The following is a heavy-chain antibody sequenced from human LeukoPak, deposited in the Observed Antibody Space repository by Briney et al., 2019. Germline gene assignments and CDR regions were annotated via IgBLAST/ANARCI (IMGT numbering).Heavy chain of an antibody. CDR3: AKDLISSGSN. CDR2: ISYDGSNK. CDR1: GFTFSSYA. J-gene: IGHJ4*02. D-gene: IGHD3-22*01. V-gene: IGHV3-30*04. Sequence: GGSLRLSCAASGFTFSSYAMHWVRQAPGKGLEWVAVISYDGSNKYYADSVKGRFTISRDNSKNTLYLQMNSLRAEDTAVYYCAKDLISSGSNWGQGTLVTVSS.